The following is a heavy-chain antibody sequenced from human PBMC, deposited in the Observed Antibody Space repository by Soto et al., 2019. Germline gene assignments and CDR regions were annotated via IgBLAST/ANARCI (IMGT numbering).Heavy chain of an antibody. CDR3: ARDRGSTMTGDALDI. D-gene: IGHD3-16*01. CDR2: IYQSGST. J-gene: IGHJ3*02. CDR1: GASISGGHC. Sequence: QVQLQESGPGLVKPSGTLSLTCVVSGASISGGHCWSWVRQSPGKGLEWIGEIYQSGSTNYNPSLKSRVIISVDNSKNQFSLKLTSVTAADTALYYCARDRGSTMTGDALDIWGQGTMVTVSS. V-gene: IGHV4-4*02.